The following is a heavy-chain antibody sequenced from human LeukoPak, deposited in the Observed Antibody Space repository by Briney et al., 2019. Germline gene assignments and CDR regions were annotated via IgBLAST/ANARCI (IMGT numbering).Heavy chain of an antibody. CDR2: INHSGST. Sequence: SETLSLTCADYGGSFSGYYWSWIRQPPAKGPEWIGEINHSGSTTYNPSLKSRVTISVVTSEKQLSLNLGSVTAADTAVYYCARYTAAGRAHFYYWGQGTLVSVSS. V-gene: IGHV4-34*01. J-gene: IGHJ4*02. CDR1: GGSFSGYY. D-gene: IGHD6-13*01. CDR3: ARYTAAGRAHFYY.